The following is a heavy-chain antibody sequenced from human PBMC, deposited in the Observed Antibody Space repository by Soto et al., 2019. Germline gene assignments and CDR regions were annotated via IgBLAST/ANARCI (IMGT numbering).Heavy chain of an antibody. CDR3: ALYVVRPGWFDP. V-gene: IGHV3-48*02. CDR1: GFTFSSYS. Sequence: PGGSLRLSCSASGFTFSSYSMSWVRQAPGKGLGWVSYISTSSSTIYHADSVKGRFTISRDNAKNSLYLQMNSLRDEDTAVYYCALYVVRPGWFDPWGQG. D-gene: IGHD2-2*01. CDR2: ISTSSSTI. J-gene: IGHJ5*02.